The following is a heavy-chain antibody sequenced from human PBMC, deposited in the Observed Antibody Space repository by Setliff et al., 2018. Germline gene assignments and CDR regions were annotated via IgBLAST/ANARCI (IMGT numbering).Heavy chain of an antibody. V-gene: IGHV4-61*09. D-gene: IGHD3-3*01. CDR1: GGSVGSDFSY. CDR2: IYTTWST. Sequence: TLSLTCTVSGGSVGSDFSYWTWIRQSDGKGLEWIGQIYTTWSTNYNPSHKSRVTISLDASKNQFSLRLTSVTAADTAVYYCARVTGFFYVDAWGKGTTVTVSS. J-gene: IGHJ6*03. CDR3: ARVTGFFYVDA.